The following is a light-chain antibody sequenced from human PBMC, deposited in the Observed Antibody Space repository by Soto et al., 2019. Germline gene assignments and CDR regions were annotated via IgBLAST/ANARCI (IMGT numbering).Light chain of an antibody. CDR3: QQYYSTPRWT. CDR1: QSISSW. J-gene: IGKJ1*01. Sequence: MPQSPSTLSASVGDRVTITCRASQSISSWLAWYQQKPGQPPKLLIYWASTRESGVPDRFSGSGSGTDFTLTISSLQAEDVAVYYCQQYYSTPRWTFGQGTKVDIK. V-gene: IGKV4-1*01. CDR2: WAS.